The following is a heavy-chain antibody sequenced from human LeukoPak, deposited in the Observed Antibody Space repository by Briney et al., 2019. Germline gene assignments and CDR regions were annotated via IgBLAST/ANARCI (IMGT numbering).Heavy chain of an antibody. J-gene: IGHJ4*02. D-gene: IGHD7-27*01. CDR1: GVSFSGYY. V-gene: IGHV4-34*01. CDR2: INHSGST. CDR3: ARRQLTGQYYFDY. Sequence: PSETLSLTCAVYGVSFSGYYWSWIRQPPGKGLEWIGEINHSGSTNYNPSLKSRVTISVDTSKNQFSLKLSSVTAADTAVYYCARRQLTGQYYFDYWGQGTPVTVSS.